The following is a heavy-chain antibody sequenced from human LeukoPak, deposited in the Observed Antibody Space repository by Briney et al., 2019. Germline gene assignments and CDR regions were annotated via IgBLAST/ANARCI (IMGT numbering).Heavy chain of an antibody. CDR2: IYTSGST. V-gene: IGHV4-61*02. CDR3: ATCGSWYCPIFVGAFDI. J-gene: IGHJ3*02. Sequence: PSETLSLTCTVSGGSISSSSYYWSWIRQPAGKGLEWIGRIYTSGSTNYNPSLKSRVTMSVDTSKNQFSLKLSSVTAADTAVYYCATCGSWYCPIFVGAFDIWGQGTMVTVSS. D-gene: IGHD6-13*01. CDR1: GGSISSSSYY.